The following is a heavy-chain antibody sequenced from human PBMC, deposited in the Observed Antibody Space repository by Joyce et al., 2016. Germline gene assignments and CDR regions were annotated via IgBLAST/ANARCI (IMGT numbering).Heavy chain of an antibody. CDR1: GYNFTTYW. J-gene: IGHJ4*02. CDR2: TDPNDPYT. V-gene: IGHV5-10-1*03. D-gene: IGHD6-13*01. CDR3: VRLSTNSWYGHFDG. Sequence: VQLVQSGAEVKKPGESLRFSCKGSGYNFTTYWLTWVRQMHGKGLEEMARTDPNDPYTNYTPSFQRRVSNSADKSLTTAYLQWNGLKASDTAMYYCVRLSTNSWYGHFDGWGLGTLVAVSS.